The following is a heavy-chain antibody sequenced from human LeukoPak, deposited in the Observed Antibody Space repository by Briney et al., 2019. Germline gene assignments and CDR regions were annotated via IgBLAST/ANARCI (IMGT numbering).Heavy chain of an antibody. D-gene: IGHD3-10*01. J-gene: IGHJ4*02. CDR2: IYYTGST. CDR3: ARSGLYYPGSGSFDY. V-gene: IGHV4-31*03. CDR1: GDSVTSGGYY. Sequence: SSQTLPLTCTVSGDSVTSGGYYWNWIRQHPVKGLEWIGYIYYTGSTNYNPSLKSRINISADTSKNQFSLKLKSVTAADTAIYYCARSGLYYPGSGSFDYWGQGALVTVSS.